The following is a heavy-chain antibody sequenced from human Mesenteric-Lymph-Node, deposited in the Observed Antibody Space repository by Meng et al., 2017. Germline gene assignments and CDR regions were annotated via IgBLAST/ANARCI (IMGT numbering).Heavy chain of an antibody. CDR2: TYYRSKWYN. CDR3: ARDLYYYDSSGWETNFDY. J-gene: IGHJ4*01. CDR1: GDSVSSNSAA. D-gene: IGHD3-22*01. Sequence: SQTLSLTCAISGDSVSSNSAAWNWIRQSPSRGLEWLGRTYYRSKWYNDYAVSVKSRITINPDTSKNQFSLQLNSVTPEDTAVYYCARDLYYYDSSGWETNFDYWGQRTLVTVSS. V-gene: IGHV6-1*01.